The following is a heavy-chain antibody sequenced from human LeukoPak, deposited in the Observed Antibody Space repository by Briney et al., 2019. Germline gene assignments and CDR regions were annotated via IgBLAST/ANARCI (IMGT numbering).Heavy chain of an antibody. CDR2: IIPFFGIA. D-gene: IGHD3-22*01. V-gene: IGHV1-69*13. J-gene: IGHJ3*02. Sequence: SVKVSCKASGGTFSNYAISWVRQAPGQGLEWMGGIIPFFGIANYAQKFQGRVTITADESTSTAYMELSSLRSEDTAVYYCARDSLGYDSSGYHYDTFDIWGQGTMVTVSS. CDR3: ARDSLGYDSSGYHYDTFDI. CDR1: GGTFSNYA.